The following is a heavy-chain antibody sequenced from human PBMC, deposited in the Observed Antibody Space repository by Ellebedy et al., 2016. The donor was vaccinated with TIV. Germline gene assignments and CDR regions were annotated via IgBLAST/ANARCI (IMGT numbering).Heavy chain of an antibody. Sequence: SSVKVSCXASGYTFTSYYLHWVGQAPGQRIEWMGIINPSDGDTRYAQKFQGRVTMTRDTSTSRVYMELSSLRSDDAAVYYCARTPRIAARYPYEYWGQGTLVTVSS. CDR2: INPSDGDT. CDR3: ARTPRIAARYPYEY. V-gene: IGHV1-46*01. CDR1: GYTFTSYY. D-gene: IGHD6-6*01. J-gene: IGHJ4*02.